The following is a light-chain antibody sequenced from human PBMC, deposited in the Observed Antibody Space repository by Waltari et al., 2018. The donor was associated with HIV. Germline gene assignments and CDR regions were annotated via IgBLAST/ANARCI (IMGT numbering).Light chain of an antibody. CDR3: QQFNTYPQT. V-gene: IGKV1-13*02. Sequence: AIQLTQSPSSLSASVGDRVTLTCRASQAISSSLAWYQQKPGKAPNLLIYHASTLESGVPSRFSGSGSGADFTLTISSLQPEDSATYHCQQFNTYPQTFGQGTQLEIK. J-gene: IGKJ5*01. CDR2: HAS. CDR1: QAISSS.